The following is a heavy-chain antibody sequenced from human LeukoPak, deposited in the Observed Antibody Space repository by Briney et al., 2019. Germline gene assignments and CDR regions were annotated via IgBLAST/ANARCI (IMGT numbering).Heavy chain of an antibody. J-gene: IGHJ3*01. Sequence: SGPTLVHPPPTLTLTCTFSGFSLSSSGVGVGWIRQPPGKALERLALISWDDDKRYSPSLKSRLTITKDTSKNQVVLTMTNMDPVDTATYYCAHSKVVIIGDAFDVWGQGTMVTVSS. V-gene: IGHV2-5*02. CDR2: ISWDDDK. D-gene: IGHD3-3*01. CDR1: GFSLSSSGVG. CDR3: AHSKVVIIGDAFDV.